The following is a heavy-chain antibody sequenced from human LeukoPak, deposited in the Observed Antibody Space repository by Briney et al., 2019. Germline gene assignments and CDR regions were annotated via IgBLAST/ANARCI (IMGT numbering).Heavy chain of an antibody. CDR1: GGSISSNSYY. CDR2: IFDSGTT. Sequence: SETLPLTCTVSGGSISSNSYYWGWIRQPPGKGLEWIVSIFDSGTTYYNPSLKSRVTISVDTSKKQFSLKLSSVTAADTAVYYCARHASITIFGGGVDYWGQGTLVTVSS. J-gene: IGHJ4*02. V-gene: IGHV4-39*01. D-gene: IGHD3-3*01. CDR3: ARHASITIFGGGVDY.